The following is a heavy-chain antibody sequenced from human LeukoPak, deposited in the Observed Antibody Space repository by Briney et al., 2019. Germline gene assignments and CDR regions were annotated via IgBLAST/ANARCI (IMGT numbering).Heavy chain of an antibody. V-gene: IGHV3-33*01. D-gene: IGHD5-24*01. Sequence: GGSLRLSCAASGFSFSNYGMHWVRQAPGKGLEWVGVIWYDESNKYYGDSVKGRFTISRDNSENTLYLQVSSLRAEDTAVYYCARGGGDGYNSNYFGYWGQGTLVTVSS. J-gene: IGHJ4*02. CDR2: IWYDESNK. CDR1: GFSFSNYG. CDR3: ARGGGDGYNSNYFGY.